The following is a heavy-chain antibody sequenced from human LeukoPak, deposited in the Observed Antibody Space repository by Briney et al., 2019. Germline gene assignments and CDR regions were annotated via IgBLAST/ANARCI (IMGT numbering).Heavy chain of an antibody. J-gene: IGHJ6*04. D-gene: IGHD3-10*01. V-gene: IGHV1-69*06. Sequence: GASVKVSCKASGGTFSSYAISWVRQAPGQGLEWMGGIIPIFGTANYAQKFQGRVTITADKSTSTAYMELSSLRSEDTAVYYCARGHMVRGVISPYGMDVWGKGTTVTVSS. CDR1: GGTFSSYA. CDR3: ARGHMVRGVISPYGMDV. CDR2: IIPIFGTA.